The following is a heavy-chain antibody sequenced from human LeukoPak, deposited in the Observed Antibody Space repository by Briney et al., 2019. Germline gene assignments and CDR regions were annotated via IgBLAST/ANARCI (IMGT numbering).Heavy chain of an antibody. CDR1: GGSMSSSDYY. CDR2: IYYREST. V-gene: IGHV4-30-4*02. J-gene: IGHJ5*02. D-gene: IGHD3-9*01. Sequence: SDTLSLTCSVSGGSMSSSDYYWRWIRQPPGKGLEWIGYIYYRESTNYNPSLKSRVPMSVDTSKNQFSLNVTSVTAADTAVYYCARAKYYDILTGYPTSGWFDPWGQGTLVTVSS. CDR3: ARAKYYDILTGYPTSGWFDP.